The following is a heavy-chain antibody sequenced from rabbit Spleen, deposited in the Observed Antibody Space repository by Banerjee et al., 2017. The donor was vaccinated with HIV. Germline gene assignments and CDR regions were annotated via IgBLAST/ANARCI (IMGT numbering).Heavy chain of an antibody. V-gene: IGHV1S45*01. CDR1: GFSFSTSYY. CDR2: IYTGRSGST. D-gene: IGHD8-1*01. J-gene: IGHJ4*01. Sequence: QEQLVESGGGLVKPGASLTLTCTASGFSFSTSYYMCWVRQAPGKGLEWIVCIYTGRSGSTYYASWAKGRFTISRPSSTTVTLQMTSLTAADTATYFCARNFAGISYNFNLWGPGTLVTVS. CDR3: ARNFAGISYNFNL.